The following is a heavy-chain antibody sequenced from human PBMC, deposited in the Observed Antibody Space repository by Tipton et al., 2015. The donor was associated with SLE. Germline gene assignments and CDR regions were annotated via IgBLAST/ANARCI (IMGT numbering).Heavy chain of an antibody. CDR3: ASLDYGDYEYFDL. CDR1: GFTVSSNY. D-gene: IGHD4-17*01. J-gene: IGHJ2*01. Sequence: SLRLSCAASGFTVSSNYMSWVRQAPGKGLEWVSVIYSGGSTYYADSVKGRFTISRDNSKNTLYLQMNSLRAEDMAVYYCASLDYGDYEYFDLWGRGTLVTVSS. V-gene: IGHV3-53*05. CDR2: IYSGGST.